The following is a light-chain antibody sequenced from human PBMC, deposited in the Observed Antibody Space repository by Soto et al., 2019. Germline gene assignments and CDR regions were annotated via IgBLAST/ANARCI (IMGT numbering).Light chain of an antibody. J-gene: IGLJ2*01. Sequence: QSALTQPASVSGSPGQSITISCTGTSSDVGGYNYVSWYQQHPGKAPKLIICDVSDRPAGVSNRLSGSKSGNTASLTISGLQAEDEAAYYCSSYTGSATVVFGGGTKVTVL. V-gene: IGLV2-14*01. CDR3: SSYTGSATVV. CDR1: SSDVGGYNY. CDR2: DVS.